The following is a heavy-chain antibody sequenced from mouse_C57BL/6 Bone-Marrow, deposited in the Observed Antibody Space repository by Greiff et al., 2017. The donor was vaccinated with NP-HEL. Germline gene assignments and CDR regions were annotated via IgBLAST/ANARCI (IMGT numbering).Heavy chain of an antibody. CDR1: GYTFTSYW. Sequence: QVQLKQPGAELVKPGASVKMSCKASGYTFTSYWITWVKQRPGQGLEWIGDIYPGSGSTNYNEKFKSKATLTVDISSSTAYMQLSSLTSEDSAVYYCARRGYCGGFDVWGTGTTVTVSS. J-gene: IGHJ1*03. D-gene: IGHD1-1*01. CDR3: ARRGYCGGFDV. CDR2: IYPGSGST. V-gene: IGHV1-55*01.